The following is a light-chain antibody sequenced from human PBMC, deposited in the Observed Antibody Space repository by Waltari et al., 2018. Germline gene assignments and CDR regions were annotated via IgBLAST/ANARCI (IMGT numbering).Light chain of an antibody. Sequence: DVVLTQSPLSLSVTLGQSASISCRSRQGLGYSDGNIFLNWFHQKAGQSPRRLIYHVSNRDSGVPDRFSGSGSGTDFTLKISKVEAEDVGVYFCMQGSHWPPWTFGQGTKVEIK. CDR2: HVS. CDR1: QGLGYSDGNIF. J-gene: IGKJ1*01. V-gene: IGKV2-30*01. CDR3: MQGSHWPPWT.